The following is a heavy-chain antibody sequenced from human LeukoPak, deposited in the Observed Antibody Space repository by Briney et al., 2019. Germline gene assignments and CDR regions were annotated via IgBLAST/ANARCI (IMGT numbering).Heavy chain of an antibody. J-gene: IGHJ3*02. D-gene: IGHD4-17*01. V-gene: IGHV4-59*08. Sequence: SETLSLTCTVSGGYISSYSWSWIRQPPGKGLEWIGYMYSRGSTNDNPSLKSRVTISRDTSENQLSLRVTSVTAADTAMYYCARHYLYGDPPAFDIWGQGTMVTVSS. CDR1: GGYISSYS. CDR2: MYSRGST. CDR3: ARHYLYGDPPAFDI.